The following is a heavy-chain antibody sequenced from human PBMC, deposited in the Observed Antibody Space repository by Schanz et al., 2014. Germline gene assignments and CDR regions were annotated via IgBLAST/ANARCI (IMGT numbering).Heavy chain of an antibody. CDR3: ARDRRNAELDY. CDR1: GFAFSSHS. J-gene: IGHJ4*02. Sequence: EVQLLESGGGLVQPGGSLRLSCLASGFAFSSHSFNWVRQAPGKGLEWISYITYNGGTIYYADSVKGRFTISRDNAKNSLYLEMNSLRAEDTALYYCARDRRNAELDYWGQGTLVTVSS. D-gene: IGHD1-1*01. CDR2: ITYNGGTI. V-gene: IGHV3-48*01.